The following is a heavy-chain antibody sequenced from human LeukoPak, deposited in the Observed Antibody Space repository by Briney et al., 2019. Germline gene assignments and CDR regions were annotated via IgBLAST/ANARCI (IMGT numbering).Heavy chain of an antibody. CDR1: GFSFLHYG. J-gene: IGHJ4*02. D-gene: IGHD2-15*01. CDR2: ISSDGSKE. V-gene: IGHV3-30*18. CDR3: AKDGYCSGGSCYANFFDR. Sequence: GRYLRLSCAASGFSFLHYGMHWVRQAPGKGLEWVAFISSDGSKEYYADSVKGRFTISRDNSKNTLYLHVNSPRAEDTAVFFCAKDGYCSGGSCYANFFDRWGQGTLVTVSS.